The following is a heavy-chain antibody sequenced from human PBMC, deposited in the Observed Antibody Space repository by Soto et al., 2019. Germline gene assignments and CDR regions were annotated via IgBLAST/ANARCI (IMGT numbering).Heavy chain of an antibody. CDR2: VSAYTGNT. Sequence: SVQVSCQASVFSFTRYGISWVRQHPGQWIEGMGWVSAYTGNTNYAQKREGRATMTTDTSKSTAYMELRSLRSDDTAVYYCARVDSGYSSSWYGNYYGMDVGGQ. CDR1: VFSFTRYG. J-gene: IGHJ6*02. D-gene: IGHD6-13*01. CDR3: ARVDSGYSSSWYGNYYGMDV. V-gene: IGHV1-18*04.